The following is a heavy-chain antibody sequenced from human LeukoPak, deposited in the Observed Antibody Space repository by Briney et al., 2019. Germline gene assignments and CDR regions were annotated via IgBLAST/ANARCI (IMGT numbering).Heavy chain of an antibody. D-gene: IGHD3-16*01. CDR2: IKQDGSEK. Sequence: GGSLRLSCAASGFTFNDYWMSWVRQAPGKGLEWVANIKQDGSEKYYVDSVGGRLTISRDNAENSLFLQMNRLRVEDTAVYYCTRDFGRSSYYFDFWGQGTLVTVSS. V-gene: IGHV3-7*01. CDR1: GFTFNDYW. J-gene: IGHJ4*02. CDR3: TRDFGRSSYYFDF.